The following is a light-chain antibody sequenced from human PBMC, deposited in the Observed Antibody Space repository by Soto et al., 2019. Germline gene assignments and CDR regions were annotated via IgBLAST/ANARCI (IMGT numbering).Light chain of an antibody. CDR1: SSDVGAYTY. CDR2: EVT. J-gene: IGLJ1*01. V-gene: IGLV2-8*01. Sequence: QSVLTQPPSASGSPGQSVTISCTGTSSDVGAYTYVSWHQQHPGKAPKVMIYEVTKRPSGVPDRFSGSKSGNTASLTVSGLQAEDEADYYCSSYAGSNNFVFGTGTKLTVL. CDR3: SSYAGSNNFV.